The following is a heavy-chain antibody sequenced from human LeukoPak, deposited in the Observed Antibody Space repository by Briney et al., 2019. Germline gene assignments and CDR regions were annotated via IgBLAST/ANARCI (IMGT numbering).Heavy chain of an antibody. V-gene: IGHV3-53*01. CDR1: GFTVSSNY. CDR2: IYSGGST. Sequence: PGGSLRLSCAASGFTVSSNYMSWVRQAPGKGLEWVSVIYSGGSTYYADSVKGRFTISRDNSKNTLYLQMNSLRAEDTAVYYCARAYPPRDYYMDVWGKGTTVTVSS. J-gene: IGHJ6*03. CDR3: ARAYPPRDYYMDV.